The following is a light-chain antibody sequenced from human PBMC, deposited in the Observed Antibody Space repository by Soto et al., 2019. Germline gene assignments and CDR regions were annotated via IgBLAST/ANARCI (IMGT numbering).Light chain of an antibody. CDR1: EDITNY. J-gene: IGKJ2*01. CDR2: DAS. V-gene: IGKV1-33*01. Sequence: DIQMTQSPSSLSASVGDKVTITCQANEDITNYLNWYQQKPGKAPKLLIYDASNLETGVTSRFSGSGSGTDFTFTISSLQPEDFATYYCQQYDYLPYTFGQGTKLDIK. CDR3: QQYDYLPYT.